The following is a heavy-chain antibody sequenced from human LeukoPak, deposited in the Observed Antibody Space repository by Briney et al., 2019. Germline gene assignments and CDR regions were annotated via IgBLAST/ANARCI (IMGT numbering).Heavy chain of an antibody. J-gene: IGHJ6*03. CDR2: IYTSGST. V-gene: IGHV4-4*07. CDR3: ARDRGNYPYYYYMDV. Sequence: SETLSLTCTVSGGSISSYYRSWIRQPARRGLEWIGRIYTSGSTNYNPSLKSRVTMSVDTSKNQFSLKLSSVTAADTAVYYCARDRGNYPYYYYMDVWGKGTTLTVSS. D-gene: IGHD1-26*01. CDR1: GGSISSYY.